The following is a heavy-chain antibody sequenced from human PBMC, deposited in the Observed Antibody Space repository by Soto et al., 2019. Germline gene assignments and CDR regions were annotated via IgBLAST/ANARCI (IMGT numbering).Heavy chain of an antibody. CDR1: GFTFSSYW. V-gene: IGHV3-74*01. CDR2: INGDGSNT. Sequence: PGGSLRLSCAASGFTFSSYWMHWVRQAPGKGLVWVSRINGDGSNTYYADSVKGRFTISRDNSKNTLYLQMNSLRAEDTSVYYCAKEGGLSGSYYISSSYYFDYWGQGTLVTVSS. CDR3: AKEGGLSGSYYISSSYYFDY. D-gene: IGHD1-26*01. J-gene: IGHJ4*02.